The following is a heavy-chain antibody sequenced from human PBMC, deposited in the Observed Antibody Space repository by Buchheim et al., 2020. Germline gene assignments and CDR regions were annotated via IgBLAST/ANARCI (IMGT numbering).Heavy chain of an antibody. CDR1: GLASTSYG. CDR3: AKHPVKFDS. V-gene: IGHV3-23*01. CDR2: IESGGST. J-gene: IGHJ5*01. Sequence: EVQQLESGGGVVHPGRSLRLSCVVSGLASTSYGVSWVRQAPGKGLEWVAGIESGGSTYYPDSVKGRFAIYRDTSKNTLFLEMHSLRVEDTAVYFCAKHPVKFDSWGQGTL.